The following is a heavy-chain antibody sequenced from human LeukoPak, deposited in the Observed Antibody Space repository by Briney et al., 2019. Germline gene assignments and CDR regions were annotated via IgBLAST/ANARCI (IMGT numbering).Heavy chain of an antibody. Sequence: SGGSLRLSCAASGLTFSSYAMTWVRQAPGKGLDSVSVISGSGGSTYYADSVKGRFTISRDNSKNTLYLQMNSLRAEDTAVYYCAKGHSDYVTGFDHWGQGTLVTVSA. D-gene: IGHD4-11*01. CDR1: GLTFSSYA. V-gene: IGHV3-23*01. J-gene: IGHJ4*02. CDR2: ISGSGGST. CDR3: AKGHSDYVTGFDH.